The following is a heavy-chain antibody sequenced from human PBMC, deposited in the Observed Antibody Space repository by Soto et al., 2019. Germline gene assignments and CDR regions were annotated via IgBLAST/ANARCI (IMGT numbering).Heavy chain of an antibody. D-gene: IGHD3-3*01. J-gene: IGHJ6*02. CDR1: GGSFSGYY. Sequence: LSLTCAVYGGSFSGYYWSWVRQPPGKGLEWIGEINHSGSTNYNPSLKSRVTISVDTSKNQFSLKLSSVTAADTAVYYCARGPRGGTIFGVARDYYYYGMDVWGQGTTVTVSS. CDR3: ARGPRGGTIFGVARDYYYYGMDV. V-gene: IGHV4-34*01. CDR2: INHSGST.